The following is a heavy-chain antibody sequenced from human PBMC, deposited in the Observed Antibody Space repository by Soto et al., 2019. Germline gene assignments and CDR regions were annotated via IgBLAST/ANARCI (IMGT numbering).Heavy chain of an antibody. CDR2: ISSSSSTI. CDR3: ARPYYYGSGSFDY. J-gene: IGHJ4*02. CDR1: GFTFSSYR. Sequence: VGSLRLSCAASGFTFSSYRMNWVRQAPGKGLEWVSYISSSSSTIYCADSVKGRFTISRDNAKNSLYLQMNSLRAEDTAVYYCARPYYYGSGSFDYWGQGTLVNVSS. V-gene: IGHV3-48*01. D-gene: IGHD3-10*01.